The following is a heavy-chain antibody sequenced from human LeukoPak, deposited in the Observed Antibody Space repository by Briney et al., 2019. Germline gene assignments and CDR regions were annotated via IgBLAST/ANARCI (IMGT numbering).Heavy chain of an antibody. CDR2: IYHSGST. V-gene: IGHV4-38-2*02. CDR1: GYSISSGYY. J-gene: IGHJ3*02. CDR3: AIREYQLLSLAFDI. D-gene: IGHD2-2*01. Sequence: SETLSLTCTVSGYSISSGYYWGWIRQPPGKGLEWIGSIYHSGSTYYNPSLKSRVTISVDTSKNQFSLKLSSVTAADTAVYYCAIREYQLLSLAFDIWGQGTMVTVSS.